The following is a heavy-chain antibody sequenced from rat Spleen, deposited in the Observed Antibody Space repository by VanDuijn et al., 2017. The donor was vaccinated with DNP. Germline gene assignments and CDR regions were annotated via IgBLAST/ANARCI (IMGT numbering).Heavy chain of an antibody. Sequence: EVQLVESGGGLVQPGRSLKLSCAASGFTFSNYDMAWVRQAPTKGLEWVASISTSGGSTYYRDSVKGRFTVSRDNAKSTLYLQMDSLRSEDTATYYCARAYYGSSNYYAMDAWGQGTSVTVSS. CDR1: GFTFSNYD. D-gene: IGHD1-2*01. CDR2: ISTSGGST. CDR3: ARAYYGSSNYYAMDA. V-gene: IGHV5-25*01. J-gene: IGHJ4*01.